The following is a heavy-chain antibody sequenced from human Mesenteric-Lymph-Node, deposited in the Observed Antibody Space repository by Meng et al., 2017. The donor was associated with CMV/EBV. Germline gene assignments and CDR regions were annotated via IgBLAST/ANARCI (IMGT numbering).Heavy chain of an antibody. D-gene: IGHD6-6*01. V-gene: IGHV3-48*03. J-gene: IGHJ4*02. CDR1: GFTFSSYE. Sequence: GGSLRLSCAASGFTFSSYEMNWVRQAPGKGLEWVLYISSSGSTIYYADSVKGRFTISRDNAKNSLYLQMNSLRAEDTAVYYCAREYSSSSSLDYWGQGTLVTVSS. CDR2: ISSSGSTI. CDR3: AREYSSSSSLDY.